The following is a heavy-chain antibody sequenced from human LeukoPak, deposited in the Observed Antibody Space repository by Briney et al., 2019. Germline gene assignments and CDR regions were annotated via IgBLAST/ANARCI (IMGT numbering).Heavy chain of an antibody. CDR3: ARGFGKAAADVFGGYTMDV. V-gene: IGHV3-66*02. J-gene: IGHJ6*02. Sequence: GVSLRLSCAASGLTVSSNYMSWVRQAPGKGLEWVPLIYAGGSTYYADSVRGRFTISRDNSKNTLYLQMNSLTPEDTAVYYCARGFGKAAADVFGGYTMDVWGQGTTVIVSS. CDR2: IYAGGST. CDR1: GLTVSSNY. D-gene: IGHD6-13*01.